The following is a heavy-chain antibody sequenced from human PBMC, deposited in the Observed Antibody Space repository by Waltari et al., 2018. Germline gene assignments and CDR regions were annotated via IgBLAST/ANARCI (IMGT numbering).Heavy chain of an antibody. CDR3: ASGLIIPGRFRLGY. V-gene: IGHV1-24*01. CDR2: FDPEDGEA. J-gene: IGHJ4*02. CDR1: GYTLTELS. D-gene: IGHD3-3*01. Sequence: QVQPEPSGAEVKKPGASVKVSCKVVGYTLTELSRHWVRQAPGKGLEWMGGFDPEDGEAVFAQKFQGRLTLTEDTPANTAYMELTSLTSEDTAVYYCASGLIIPGRFRLGYWGQGTLVTVSA.